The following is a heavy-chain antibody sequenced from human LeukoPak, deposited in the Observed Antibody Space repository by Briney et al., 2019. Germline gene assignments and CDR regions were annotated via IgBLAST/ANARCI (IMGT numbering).Heavy chain of an antibody. Sequence: GGSLRLSCSASGFTFSNYAMHWVRQAPEKGLEYVSALSSNGGRTYYADSVKGRFTISRDNVKNPLYLQLIRLRDEDTGVYYCVRDREGYNSFDIWGQGTVVTVSS. V-gene: IGHV3-64*04. CDR1: GFTFSNYA. CDR2: LSSNGGRT. CDR3: VRDREGYNSFDI. J-gene: IGHJ3*02. D-gene: IGHD1-1*01.